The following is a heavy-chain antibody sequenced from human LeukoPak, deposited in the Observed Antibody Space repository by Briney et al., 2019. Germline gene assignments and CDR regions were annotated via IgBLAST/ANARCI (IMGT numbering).Heavy chain of an antibody. Sequence: SLKVSCKASGGTFSSYAISWVRQAPGQGLEWMGRIIPILGIASYAQKFQGRVTITADKSTSTAYMELSSLRSEDTAVYYCARDSGAYCGGDCYSASDAFDIWGQGTMVTVSS. V-gene: IGHV1-69*04. D-gene: IGHD2-21*02. J-gene: IGHJ3*02. CDR1: GGTFSSYA. CDR2: IIPILGIA. CDR3: ARDSGAYCGGDCYSASDAFDI.